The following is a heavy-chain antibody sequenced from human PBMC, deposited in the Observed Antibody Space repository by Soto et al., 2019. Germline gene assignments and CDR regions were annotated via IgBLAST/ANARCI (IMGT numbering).Heavy chain of an antibody. V-gene: IGHV4-59*01. CDR3: AAAVPAEYVFPYYYMDV. J-gene: IGHJ6*03. D-gene: IGHD3-16*01. Sequence: QVQLQESGPGLVKPSETLSLTCTVSGASISSYHWSWIRQTPGKGLEWIGYIYYSGSANYNPSLKSRVTFSVETSKNQVSLKLSSVTAADTGVYYCAAAVPAEYVFPYYYMDVWGKGTTVTVSS. CDR2: IYYSGSA. CDR1: GASISSYH.